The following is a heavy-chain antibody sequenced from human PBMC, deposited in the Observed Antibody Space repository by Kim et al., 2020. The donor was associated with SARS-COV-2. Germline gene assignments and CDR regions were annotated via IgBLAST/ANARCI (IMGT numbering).Heavy chain of an antibody. V-gene: IGHV3-7*03. CDR1: GFTFSSYW. Sequence: GGSLRLSCAASGFTFSSYWMSWVRQAPGKGLELVANIKQDGSEKYYVDSVKGRFTISRDNAKNSLYLQMNSLIAEDTAVYYCARAGQLWGQTVTTNYYGMDVWGQGTTVTVSS. CDR2: IKQDGSEK. CDR3: ARAGQLWGQTVTTNYYGMDV. D-gene: IGHD4-17*01. J-gene: IGHJ6*02.